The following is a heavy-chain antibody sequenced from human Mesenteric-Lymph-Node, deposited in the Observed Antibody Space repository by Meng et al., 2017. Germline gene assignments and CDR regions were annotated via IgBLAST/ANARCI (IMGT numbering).Heavy chain of an antibody. J-gene: IGHJ5*02. CDR2: IAPETHGGTT. V-gene: IGHV3-15*04. Sequence: GEVVGVGGGLSQPGGSLSRSCAASGFTVITNCLSWVRQAQGKGLEWIGRIAPETHGGTTDYATPVEGRFTISRSDSKNMLYLQMNSLKIEDTAVYYCSTLYRLDPWGQGTLVTVSS. CDR1: GFTVITNC. D-gene: IGHD3-16*01. CDR3: STLYRLDP.